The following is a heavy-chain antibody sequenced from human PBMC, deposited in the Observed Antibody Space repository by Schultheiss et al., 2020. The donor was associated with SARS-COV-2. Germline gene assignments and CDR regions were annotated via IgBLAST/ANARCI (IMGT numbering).Heavy chain of an antibody. V-gene: IGHV3-23*01. Sequence: SCAASGFTFSSYAMSWVRQAPGKGLEWVSAISGSGGSTYYADSVKGRFTISRDNSKNTLYLQMNSLRAEDTAVYYCAKSAYDYVWGSYVLWGQGTLVTVSS. J-gene: IGHJ4*02. D-gene: IGHD3-16*01. CDR2: ISGSGGST. CDR1: GFTFSSYA. CDR3: AKSAYDYVWGSYVL.